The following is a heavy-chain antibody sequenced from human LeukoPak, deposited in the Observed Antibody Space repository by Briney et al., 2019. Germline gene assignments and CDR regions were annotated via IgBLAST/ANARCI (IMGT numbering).Heavy chain of an antibody. Sequence: PGGSLRLSCAASGFTFSDYYMSWIRQAPGKGLEWVSYISSSGSTIYYADSVKGRFTISRDNAKNSLYLQMNSLRAEDTAVYYCSRDRYCSGYLDAFYILGQGTMVTVSS. CDR3: SRDRYCSGYLDAFYI. V-gene: IGHV3-11*01. J-gene: IGHJ3*02. D-gene: IGHD2-15*01. CDR1: GFTFSDYY. CDR2: ISSSGSTI.